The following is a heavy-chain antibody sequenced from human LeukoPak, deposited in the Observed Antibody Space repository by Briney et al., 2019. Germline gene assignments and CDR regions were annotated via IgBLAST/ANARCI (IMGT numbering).Heavy chain of an antibody. Sequence: SVKVSCKASGGTFSSYASSWVRQAPGQGLEWMGGIIPIFGTANYAQKFQGRVTITADESTSTAYMELSSLRSEDTAVYYCARGGSITMVRGVMAFDYWGQGTLVTVSS. D-gene: IGHD3-10*01. J-gene: IGHJ4*02. CDR3: ARGGSITMVRGVMAFDY. CDR2: IIPIFGTA. CDR1: GGTFSSYA. V-gene: IGHV1-69*13.